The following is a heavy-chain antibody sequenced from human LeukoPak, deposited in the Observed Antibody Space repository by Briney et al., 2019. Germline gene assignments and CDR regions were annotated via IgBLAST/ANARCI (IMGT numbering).Heavy chain of an antibody. V-gene: IGHV4-61*02. CDR2: IYTSGST. J-gene: IGHJ3*02. CDR3: ASYEANADAFDI. D-gene: IGHD3-22*01. Sequence: SETLSLTCTVSGGSISSGSYYWSWIRQPAGKGLEWIGRIYTSGSTNYNPSLKSRVTISVDTSKHQFSLKLSSVTAADTAVYYCASYEANADAFDIWGQGTMVTVSS. CDR1: GGSISSGSYY.